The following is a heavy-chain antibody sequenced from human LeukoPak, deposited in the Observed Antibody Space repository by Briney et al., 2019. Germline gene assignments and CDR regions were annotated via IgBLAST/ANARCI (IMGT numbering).Heavy chain of an antibody. D-gene: IGHD2-2*01. CDR2: IYSSGST. CDR1: GGSPTSYY. CDR3: ARVKASSTSWTFDQ. J-gene: IGHJ4*02. Sequence: SETLSLTCIVSGGSPTSYYWSWIRQSGGRGLEWIGRIYSSGSTVYNPSLNSRLTMSIGTSKNQFSMTLNSVTATDTAVYYGARVKASSTSWTFDQWGQGALVTVSS. V-gene: IGHV4-4*07.